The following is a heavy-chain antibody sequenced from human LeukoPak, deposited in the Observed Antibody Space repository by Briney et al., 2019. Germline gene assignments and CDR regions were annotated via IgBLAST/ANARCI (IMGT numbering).Heavy chain of an antibody. J-gene: IGHJ6*02. CDR1: GVTFSSYS. CDR3: ARDGRDVAAAGIYYYYYYGIDV. D-gene: IGHD6-13*01. V-gene: IGHV3-48*02. Sequence: GGSLRLSCAASGVTFSSYSMNWVRQAPGKGLEWVSYISSSSSTIYYADSVKGRFTISRDNAKNSLYLQMNSLRDEDTAVYYCARDGRDVAAAGIYYYYYYGIDVWGQGTTVTVSS. CDR2: ISSSSSTI.